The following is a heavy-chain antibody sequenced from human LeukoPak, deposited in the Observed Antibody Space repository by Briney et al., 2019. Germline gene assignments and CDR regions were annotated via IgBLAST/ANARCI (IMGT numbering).Heavy chain of an antibody. CDR3: ARDHSPPRQTTVTTGLDWFDP. Sequence: ASVKVSCKASGYTFIGYYMHWVRQAPGQGLEWMGWINPNGGGTNYAQKFQGRVTMTGDTSISTAYMELSSLRSDDTAVYYCARDHSPPRQTTVTTGLDWFDPWGQGTLVTVSS. V-gene: IGHV1-2*02. CDR1: GYTFIGYY. CDR2: INPNGGGT. D-gene: IGHD4-17*01. J-gene: IGHJ5*02.